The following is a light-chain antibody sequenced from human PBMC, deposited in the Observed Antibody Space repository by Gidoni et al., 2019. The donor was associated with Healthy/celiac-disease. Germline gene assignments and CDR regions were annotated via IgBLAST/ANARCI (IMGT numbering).Light chain of an antibody. CDR1: QVGDKY. V-gene: IGLV3-1*01. J-gene: IGLJ2*01. CDR2: QDS. CDR3: QAWDSSTVV. Sequence: SYELTPPPSVSVSPGQTASITCSGDQVGDKYACWYQQQPGQSPVLVIYQDSKRPSGIPERFSGSNSGNTATLTISGTQAMDEADYYCQAWDSSTVVFGGGTKLTVL.